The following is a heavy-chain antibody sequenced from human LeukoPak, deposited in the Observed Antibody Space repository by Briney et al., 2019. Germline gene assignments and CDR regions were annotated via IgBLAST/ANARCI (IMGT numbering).Heavy chain of an antibody. D-gene: IGHD3-16*01. CDR3: ARGGGLDV. J-gene: IGHJ6*02. CDR2: INHNGNVN. V-gene: IGHV3-7*03. CDR1: EITFSGYG. Sequence: PGGSLRLSCAASEITFSGYGIHWARQAPGKGLEWVASINHNGNVNYYVDSVKGRFTISRDNAKNSLYLQMSNLRAEDTAVYFCARGGGLDVWGQGATVTVSS.